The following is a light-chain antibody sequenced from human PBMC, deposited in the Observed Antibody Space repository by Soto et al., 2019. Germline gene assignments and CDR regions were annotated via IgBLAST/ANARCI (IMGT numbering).Light chain of an antibody. CDR1: QSISSW. CDR3: QQYLGT. V-gene: IGKV1-5*01. Sequence: DIQMTQSPSTLPASVGDRVTITCRASQSISSWLAWYQQKPGKAPKLLIYDASSLESGVPSRFSGSGSGTEFTLTIRSLQPDDFSTYYCQQYLGTFGQGTKGDI. J-gene: IGKJ1*01. CDR2: DAS.